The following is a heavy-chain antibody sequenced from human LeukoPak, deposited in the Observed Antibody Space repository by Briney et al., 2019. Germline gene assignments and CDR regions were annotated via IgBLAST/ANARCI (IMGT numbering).Heavy chain of an antibody. D-gene: IGHD3-10*01. J-gene: IGHJ5*02. CDR2: ISYSGST. V-gene: IGHV4-59*01. CDR1: GGSISSYY. Sequence: SETLSLTCTVSGGSISSYYWSWIRQPPGKGLEWIGYISYSGSTNSSPSLKSRVTISVDTSKNQFSLKLSSVTAAETAVYYCARVENYGSGSSEYWFDPWGQGTLVTVSS. CDR3: ARVENYGSGSSEYWFDP.